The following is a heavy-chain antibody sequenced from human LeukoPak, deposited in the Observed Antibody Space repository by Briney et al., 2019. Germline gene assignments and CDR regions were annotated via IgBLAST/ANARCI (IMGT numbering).Heavy chain of an antibody. CDR1: GYTFTSYY. Sequence: ASVKVSRKASGYTFTSYYMHWVRQAPGQGLEWMGIINPSGGSTNYAQKFQGRVTMTRDTSTSTVYMELSSLRSEDTAVYYCARDASGSYFDYWGQGTLVTVSS. D-gene: IGHD1-26*01. CDR3: ARDASGSYFDY. J-gene: IGHJ4*02. CDR2: INPSGGST. V-gene: IGHV1-46*01.